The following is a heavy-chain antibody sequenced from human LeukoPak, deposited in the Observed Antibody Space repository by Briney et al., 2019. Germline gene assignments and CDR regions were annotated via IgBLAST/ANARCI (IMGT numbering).Heavy chain of an antibody. Sequence: GGSLRLSCAASGFTVSGKFMSWVRQAPGKGLEWVSVIYSGGNTYYADSAKGRFTISRDESKNTLFLQMNSLRVEDTAVYYCARDRVVNGAFDIWGQGTMVTVSS. D-gene: IGHD4-23*01. CDR2: IYSGGNT. V-gene: IGHV3-53*01. CDR3: ARDRVVNGAFDI. CDR1: GFTVSGKF. J-gene: IGHJ3*02.